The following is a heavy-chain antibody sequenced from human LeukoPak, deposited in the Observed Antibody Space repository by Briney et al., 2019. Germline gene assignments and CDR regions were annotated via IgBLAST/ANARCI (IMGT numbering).Heavy chain of an antibody. J-gene: IGHJ6*04. Sequence: SETLSLTCSVSGGSISGYYWSWIRQPPGQALEWIGYIYSSGSTNYNPSLQSRVTMSVDTSMNQFSLRLSSVTAADTAVYYCARFAYTTRPSDVWGKGTTVTVSS. CDR2: IYSSGST. CDR1: GGSISGYY. D-gene: IGHD3-16*01. CDR3: ARFAYTTRPSDV. V-gene: IGHV4-4*09.